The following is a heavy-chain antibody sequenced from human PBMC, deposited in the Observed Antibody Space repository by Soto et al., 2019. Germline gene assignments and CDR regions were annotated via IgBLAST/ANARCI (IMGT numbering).Heavy chain of an antibody. CDR1: GFTFSSYG. D-gene: IGHD3-9*01. V-gene: IGHV3-30*18. J-gene: IGHJ6*02. Sequence: GGSLRLSCAASGFTFSSYGMHWVRQAPGKGLEWVAVISYDGSNKYYADSVEGRFTISRDNSKNTLYLQMNSLRAEDTAVYYCAKVDYDILTGYYDAYYYYGMDVWGQGTTVTVSS. CDR2: ISYDGSNK. CDR3: AKVDYDILTGYYDAYYYYGMDV.